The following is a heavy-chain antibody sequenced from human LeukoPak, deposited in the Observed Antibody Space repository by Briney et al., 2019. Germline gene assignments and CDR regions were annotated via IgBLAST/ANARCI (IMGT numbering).Heavy chain of an antibody. Sequence: SETLSLTCTVSGGSISSSTYYWGRIRQPPGKGLEWIGSIYYSGSTYYNPSLKSRVTISVDTSRTQFSLNLSSVTAADTAVYYCARIQYCTNGVCYNYFDYWGQGTLVTVSS. CDR2: IYYSGST. V-gene: IGHV4-39*01. J-gene: IGHJ4*02. CDR3: ARIQYCTNGVCYNYFDY. CDR1: GGSISSSTYY. D-gene: IGHD2-8*01.